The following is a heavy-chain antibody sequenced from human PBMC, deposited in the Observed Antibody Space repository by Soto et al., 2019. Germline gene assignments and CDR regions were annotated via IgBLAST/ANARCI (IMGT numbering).Heavy chain of an antibody. CDR3: AKGRGGSYGGDSFAY. J-gene: IGHJ4*02. V-gene: IGHV3-9*01. CDR2: ISWNSGRT. D-gene: IGHD1-26*01. Sequence: EVQLVESGGGLVQPGRSLRLSCAASGFTYDDYDMHWVRQAPGKGLEWVSAISWNSGRTAYADSVKGRFTISRDNAKNSLYLQMNSRRAEDTALYHCAKGRGGSYGGDSFAYWGQGTLVTVSS. CDR1: GFTYDDYD.